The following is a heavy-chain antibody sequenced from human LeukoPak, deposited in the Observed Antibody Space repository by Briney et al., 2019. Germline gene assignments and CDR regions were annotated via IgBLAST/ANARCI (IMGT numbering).Heavy chain of an antibody. CDR3: ATIVVTVMVQGRGHFDY. J-gene: IGHJ4*02. D-gene: IGHD5-18*01. CDR1: GFTFSDYY. Sequence: PGGSLRLSCAASGFTFSDYYMSWIRQAPGKGVEWVSYISSRGRTIYYADSVKGGFTISRDNAKNSLYLQMNSLRAEDTAVYYCATIVVTVMVQGRGHFDYWAREPWSPSPQ. V-gene: IGHV3-11*01. CDR2: ISSRGRTI.